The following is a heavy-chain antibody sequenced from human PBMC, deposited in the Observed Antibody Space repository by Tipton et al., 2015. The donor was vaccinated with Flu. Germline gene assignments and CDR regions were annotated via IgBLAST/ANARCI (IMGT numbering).Heavy chain of an antibody. CDR1: GDSISSYY. J-gene: IGHJ4*02. Sequence: TLSLTCTVSGDSISSYYWSWIRQPAGKGLEWTGRIYTSGSTNYNAPLKSRVTMSVDTSKNQFSLKLSSVTAADTAVYYRATYYYGSGTQSAFDYWGQGTLVTVSS. V-gene: IGHV4-4*07. CDR2: IYTSGST. CDR3: ATYYYGSGTQSAFDY. D-gene: IGHD3-10*01.